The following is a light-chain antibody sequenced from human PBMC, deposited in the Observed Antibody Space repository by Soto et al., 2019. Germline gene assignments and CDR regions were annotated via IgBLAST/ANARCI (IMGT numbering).Light chain of an antibody. Sequence: QSALTQPRSVSGSPGQSVTISCTGTNSDVGGYNYVSWYQQYPGKAPKLMISGVSERPSGVPDRFSGSKSGTSASLAITGLQAEDEADYYCQSYDSSLSGSNWVFGGGTKLTVL. CDR1: NSDVGGYNY. V-gene: IGLV2-11*01. J-gene: IGLJ3*02. CDR3: QSYDSSLSGSNWV. CDR2: GVS.